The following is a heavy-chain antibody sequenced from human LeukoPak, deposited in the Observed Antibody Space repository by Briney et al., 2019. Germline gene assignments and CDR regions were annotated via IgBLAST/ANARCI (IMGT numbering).Heavy chain of an antibody. V-gene: IGHV1-69*04. J-gene: IGHJ4*02. D-gene: IGHD2-15*01. CDR1: GGTFSSYA. Sequence: SVKVSCKASGGTFSSYAISWVRQAPGQGLEWMGRIIPVLGIANYAQKFQGRVTITADKSTSTAYMELSSLRSEDTAVYYCARDCSGGSCYSVLYFDYWGQGTLVTVSS. CDR3: ARDCSGGSCYSVLYFDY. CDR2: IIPVLGIA.